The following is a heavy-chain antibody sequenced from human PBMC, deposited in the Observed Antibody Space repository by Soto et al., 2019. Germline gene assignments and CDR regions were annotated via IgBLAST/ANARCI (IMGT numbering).Heavy chain of an antibody. J-gene: IGHJ5*02. D-gene: IGHD4-17*01. V-gene: IGHV3-15*07. CDR1: GFTFSNAW. CDR3: TTLGLYGRLDP. CDR2: IKGKTDGGTT. Sequence: GGSLRLSCAASGFTFSNAWMNWVRQAPGKGLEWVGRIKGKTDGGTTDYAAPVKGRFTISRDDSKNTLYLQMNSLKTEDTAVYYCTTLGLYGRLDPWGQGTLVTVSS.